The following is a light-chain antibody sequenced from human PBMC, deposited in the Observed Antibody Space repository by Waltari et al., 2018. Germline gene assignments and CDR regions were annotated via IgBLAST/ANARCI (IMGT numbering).Light chain of an antibody. CDR1: QSVSSS. CDR2: GAS. J-gene: IGKJ2*01. Sequence: EIVMTQSPATLSVSPGERATLSCRASQSVSSSLAWYQQKPGQAPMLLIYGASTRATGIPARFSGSGSGTEFTLTISSLQSEDFAVYYCQQYNNWPRTFGQGTKLEIK. V-gene: IGKV3-15*01. CDR3: QQYNNWPRT.